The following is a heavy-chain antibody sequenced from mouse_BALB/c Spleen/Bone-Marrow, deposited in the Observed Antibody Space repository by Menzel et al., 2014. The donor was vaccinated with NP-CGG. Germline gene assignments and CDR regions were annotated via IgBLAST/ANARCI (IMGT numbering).Heavy chain of an antibody. J-gene: IGHJ1*01. CDR1: GYTFTSYW. V-gene: IGHV1S81*02. D-gene: IGHD1-1*01. Sequence: VHLVESGAVLVKPGASVKLSCKPSGYTFTSYWIHWVKQRPGQGLEWIGEINPVNGRNDYNEKFKNKATLTVDKSSSTGYMQLSSLTSEDPAVYYWTRYYSWYFDVWGAGTTVTVSS. CDR3: TRYYSWYFDV. CDR2: INPVNGRN.